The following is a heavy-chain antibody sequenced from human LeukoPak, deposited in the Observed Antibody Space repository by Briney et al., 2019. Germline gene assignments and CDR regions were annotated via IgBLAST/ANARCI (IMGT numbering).Heavy chain of an antibody. J-gene: IGHJ5*02. CDR1: VGSVSSGSYY. D-gene: IGHD5-24*01. V-gene: IGHV4-61*01. CDR3: ARDKERNWFDP. Sequence: TSETLSLTCTVSVGSVSSGSYYWSWIRQPPGKGLEWIGYIYYTGSTNYNPSLKSRVTISVDTSKNQFSLKLSSVTAADTAVYYCARDKERNWFDPWGQGTLVTVSS. CDR2: IYYTGST.